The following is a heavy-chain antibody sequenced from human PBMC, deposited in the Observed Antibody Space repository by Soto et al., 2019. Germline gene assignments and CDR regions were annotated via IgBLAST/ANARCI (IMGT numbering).Heavy chain of an antibody. Sequence: GGSLRLSCAASGFPFRSHAMHWVRQAPGKGLQWVAVISYDGSNRYYADYVKGRFTISRDNSKNTLYLQMNSLRAEDIAIYYCARGVSTSAYRYGTTWCQGTLVTVSS. J-gene: IGHJ5*02. CDR2: ISYDGSNR. CDR3: ARGVSTSAYRYGTT. D-gene: IGHD5-18*01. V-gene: IGHV3-30-3*01. CDR1: GFPFRSHA.